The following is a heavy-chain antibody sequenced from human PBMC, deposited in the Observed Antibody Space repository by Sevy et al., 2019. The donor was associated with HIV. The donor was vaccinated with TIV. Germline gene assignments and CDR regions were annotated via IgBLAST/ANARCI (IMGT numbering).Heavy chain of an antibody. CDR2: IQYDGSNK. Sequence: GGSLRLSCAASGFSFSSYGMHWVRQAPGKGREWMSYIQYDGSNKDYADSVKGRFTISRDNSKNTLYLQMNSLRVEDTVVFYCVKEGGGGGGDHWGQGTLVTVSS. CDR3: VKEGGGGGGDH. J-gene: IGHJ4*02. V-gene: IGHV3-30*02. D-gene: IGHD3-16*01. CDR1: GFSFSSYG.